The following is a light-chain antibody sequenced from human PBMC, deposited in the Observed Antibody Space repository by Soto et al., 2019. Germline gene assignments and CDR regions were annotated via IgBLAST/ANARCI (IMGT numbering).Light chain of an antibody. J-gene: IGKJ5*01. CDR2: RTS. CDR1: QTINRIY. CDR3: QQYGSSPIT. Sequence: IVLTLSPGNLSLSPGERATLSCKASQTINRIYVAWYQQKPGQAPRFLIYRTSDRANGIPGRFSGSGSGTDLTLTISRLEPEDFAIHYCQQYGSSPITFGQVTRLEIK. V-gene: IGKV3-20*01.